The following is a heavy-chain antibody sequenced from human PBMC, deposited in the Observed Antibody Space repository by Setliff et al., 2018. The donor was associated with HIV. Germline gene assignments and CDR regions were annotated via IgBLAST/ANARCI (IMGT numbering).Heavy chain of an antibody. D-gene: IGHD2-15*01. CDR1: GYAFSTYD. J-gene: IGHJ3*02. CDR2: MNPNSGNT. Sequence: ASVKVSCKASGYAFSTYDINWVRQATGRGLEWMGWMNPNSGNTGYAQQFQGRITMTRNSSISTAYMDLSSLRPEDTAVYYCAIRREVVAAATTRRGLDIWGQGTMVTVSS. V-gene: IGHV1-8*02. CDR3: AIRREVVAAATTRRGLDI.